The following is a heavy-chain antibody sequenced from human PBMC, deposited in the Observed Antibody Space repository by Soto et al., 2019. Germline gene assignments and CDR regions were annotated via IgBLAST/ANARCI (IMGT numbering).Heavy chain of an antibody. CDR2: INPSGGST. V-gene: IGHV1-46*02. CDR3: ARDRGYIVVVPAAIGAPDAFDI. D-gene: IGHD2-2*02. CDR1: GYTFNSYY. Sequence: ASLKVSCKASGYTFNSYYMHWVRQAPGQGLEWMGIINPSGGSTSYAQKFQGRVTMTRDTSTSTVYMELSSLRSEDTAVYYCARDRGYIVVVPAAIGAPDAFDIWRQGTMVTVSS. J-gene: IGHJ3*02.